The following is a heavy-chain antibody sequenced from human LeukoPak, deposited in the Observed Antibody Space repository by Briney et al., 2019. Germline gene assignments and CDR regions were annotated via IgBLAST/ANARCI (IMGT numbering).Heavy chain of an antibody. J-gene: IGHJ4*01. CDR1: GFTFSSYA. D-gene: IGHD5-18*01. Sequence: GGSLRLSCAASGFTFSSYAMSWVRQAPGKGLEWVSAISGSGGSTYYADSVRGRFTISRDNSKNTLYLQMNSLRAEDTALYYCARNSREYSYGSVDYWGHGALVTVSS. CDR3: ARNSREYSYGSVDY. V-gene: IGHV3-23*01. CDR2: ISGSGGST.